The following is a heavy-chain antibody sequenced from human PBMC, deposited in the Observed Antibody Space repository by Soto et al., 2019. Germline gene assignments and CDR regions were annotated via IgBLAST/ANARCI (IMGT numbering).Heavy chain of an antibody. D-gene: IGHD6-6*01. Sequence: ASVKVSCKASGYTFTSYGISWVRQAPRQGLEWMGWISAYNGNTNYAQKLQGRVTMTTDTSTSTAYMELRSLRSDDTAVYYCARPLSWYSSSSYYPFDIWGQGTMVTVSS. J-gene: IGHJ3*02. CDR3: ARPLSWYSSSSYYPFDI. CDR2: ISAYNGNT. V-gene: IGHV1-18*01. CDR1: GYTFTSYG.